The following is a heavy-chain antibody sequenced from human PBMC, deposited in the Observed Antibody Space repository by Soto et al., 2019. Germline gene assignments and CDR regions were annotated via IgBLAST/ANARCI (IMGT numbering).Heavy chain of an antibody. V-gene: IGHV4-4*07. CDR2: LYSSGNT. CDR1: GASISAYA. Sequence: ETLSLTCTVSGASISAYAWSWIRQPAGKGLEWIGRLYSSGNTNYNPSFKSRLTMSADTSKNQFSLKLSSVTAADTAVYYCARGPYSSGWYVVDYWGQGTLVTVSS. CDR3: ARGPYSSGWYVVDY. J-gene: IGHJ4*02. D-gene: IGHD6-19*01.